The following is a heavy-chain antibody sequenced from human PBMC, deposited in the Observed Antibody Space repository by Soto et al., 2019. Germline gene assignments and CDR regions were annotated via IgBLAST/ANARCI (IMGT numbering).Heavy chain of an antibody. V-gene: IGHV3-9*01. CDR3: AKGGVVVVTTAFFAN. J-gene: IGHJ4*02. CDR1: GFTLDDYA. CDR2: INWNSGNI. Sequence: EVQLVESGGGLVQPGRSLRLSCAASGFTLDDYAMHWVRRAPGKGLEWVSGINWNSGNIAYADSVKGRFTISRDNAKKSLYLQMYSLRAEDTALYYCAKGGVVVVTTAFFANWGQGTLVTVSS. D-gene: IGHD2-21*02.